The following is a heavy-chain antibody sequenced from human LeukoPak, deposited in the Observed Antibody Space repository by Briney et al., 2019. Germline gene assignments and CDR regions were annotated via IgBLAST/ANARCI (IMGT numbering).Heavy chain of an antibody. D-gene: IGHD3-10*01. CDR1: GITFSSYA. J-gene: IGHJ6*02. Sequence: PGGSLRLSCAASGITFSSYAMSWVRQAPGKGLEWVSAISGSGGSTYYADSVKGRFTISRDNSKNTLYLPMNSLRAEDTAVYYCAKGDGSGSYSYGMDVWGQGTTVTVSS. CDR2: ISGSGGST. CDR3: AKGDGSGSYSYGMDV. V-gene: IGHV3-23*01.